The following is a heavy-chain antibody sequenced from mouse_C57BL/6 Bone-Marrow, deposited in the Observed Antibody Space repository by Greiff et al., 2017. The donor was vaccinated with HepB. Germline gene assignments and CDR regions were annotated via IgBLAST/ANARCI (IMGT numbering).Heavy chain of an antibody. CDR1: GYTFTDYY. CDR2: INPNNGGT. D-gene: IGHD2-1*01. CDR3: AEVGNYSWFAY. V-gene: IGHV1-26*01. Sequence: EVQLQQSGPELVKPGASVKISCKASGYTFTDYYMNWVKQSHGKSLEWIGDINPNNGGTSYNQKFKGKATLTVDKSSSTAYMELRSLTSEDSAVYYWAEVGNYSWFAYWGQGTLVTVSA. J-gene: IGHJ3*01.